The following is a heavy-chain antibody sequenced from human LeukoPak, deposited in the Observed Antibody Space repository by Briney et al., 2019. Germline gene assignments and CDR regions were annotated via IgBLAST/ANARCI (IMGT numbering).Heavy chain of an antibody. J-gene: IGHJ4*02. CDR2: IYYSGST. Sequence: SETLSLTCTVSGGSISSYYWGWIRQPPGKGLEWIGSIYYSGSTYYNPSLKSRVTISVDTSKNQFSLKLSSVTAADTAVYYCVKLRYFDRVFDYWGQGTLVTVSS. V-gene: IGHV4-39*07. CDR1: GGSISSYY. D-gene: IGHD3-9*01. CDR3: VKLRYFDRVFDY.